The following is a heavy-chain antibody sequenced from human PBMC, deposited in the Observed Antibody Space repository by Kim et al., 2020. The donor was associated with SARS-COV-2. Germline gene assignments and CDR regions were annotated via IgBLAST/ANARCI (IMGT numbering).Heavy chain of an antibody. CDR3: ARSIGSGWYEYYFDY. J-gene: IGHJ4*02. D-gene: IGHD6-19*01. CDR2: INAGNGNT. CDR1: GYTFTSYA. Sequence: ASVKVSCKASGYTFTSYAMHWVRQAPGQRLEWMGWINAGNGNTKYSQKFQGRVTITRDTSASTAYMELSSLRSEDTAVYYCARSIGSGWYEYYFDYWGQGTLVTVSS. V-gene: IGHV1-3*01.